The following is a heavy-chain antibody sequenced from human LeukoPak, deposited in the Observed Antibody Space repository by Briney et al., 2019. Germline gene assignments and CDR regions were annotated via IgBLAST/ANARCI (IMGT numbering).Heavy chain of an antibody. J-gene: IGHJ4*02. V-gene: IGHV5-10-1*01. CDR1: GYTFTDYW. CDR3: ARPACTGGGCYLLQY. CDR2: IDPSGSFV. Sequence: GESLKISFKGSGYTFTDYWINRVRQRPGRGLGVMGRIDPSGSFVNYSPSFQGHVTISVDKSINTAYLQWSSLSDSDTAIYYCARPACTGGGCYLLQYWGQGTLITVSS. D-gene: IGHD2-15*01.